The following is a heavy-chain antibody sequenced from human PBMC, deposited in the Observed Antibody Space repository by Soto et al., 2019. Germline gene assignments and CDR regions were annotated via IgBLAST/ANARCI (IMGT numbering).Heavy chain of an antibody. J-gene: IGHJ3*02. V-gene: IGHV3-21*01. CDR1: GFTFSSYS. D-gene: IGHD4-17*01. CDR2: ISSSSSYI. CDR3: ARRAYGDYVGAFDI. Sequence: GESLKISCAASGFTFSSYSMNWVRQAPGKGLEWVSSISSSSSYIYYADSVKGRFTISRDNAKNSLYLQMNSLRAEDTAVYYCARRAYGDYVGAFDIWGQGTMVTVSS.